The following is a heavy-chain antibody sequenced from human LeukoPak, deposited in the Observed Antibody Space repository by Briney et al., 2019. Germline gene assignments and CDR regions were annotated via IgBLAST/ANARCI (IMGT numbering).Heavy chain of an antibody. V-gene: IGHV4-59*08. CDR3: AGYCSGGSCLDY. CDR1: GGSISSYY. CDR2: IYYSGST. J-gene: IGHJ4*02. Sequence: SETLSLTCTVSGGSISSYYWSWIRQPPGKGLEWIGYIYYSGSTNHNPSLKSRVTISVDTSKIQFSLKLSSVTAADTAVYYCAGYCSGGSCLDYWGQGTLVTVSS. D-gene: IGHD2-15*01.